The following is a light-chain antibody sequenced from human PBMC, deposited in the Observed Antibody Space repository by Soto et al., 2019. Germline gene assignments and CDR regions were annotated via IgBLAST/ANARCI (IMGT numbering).Light chain of an antibody. CDR2: NSY. V-gene: IGLV1-44*01. Sequence: QSVLTQPPSASGTPGQRVTISCSGSSSNIGSKTVNWYQQLPGTVPKLLICNSYQRPSGVPDRFSASKSGTSASLAISGLQSEDEADYYCSSWDASLNGYVFGTGTKLTVL. J-gene: IGLJ1*01. CDR1: SSNIGSKT. CDR3: SSWDASLNGYV.